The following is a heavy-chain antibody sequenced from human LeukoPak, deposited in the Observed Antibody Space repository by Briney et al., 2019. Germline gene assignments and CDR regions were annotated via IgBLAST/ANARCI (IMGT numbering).Heavy chain of an antibody. J-gene: IGHJ4*02. D-gene: IGHD2-15*01. Sequence: GGSLRLSCAASGFTFITYGMHCVRQAPGKGLEWVAVISYDGSHKYYADSVKGRFTISRDNSKNMLELQMNSLTTEDTAVYYCTREVWYDALSFDYWGQGTLVSVSS. CDR3: TREVWYDALSFDY. CDR1: GFTFITYG. V-gene: IGHV3-30*03. CDR2: ISYDGSHK.